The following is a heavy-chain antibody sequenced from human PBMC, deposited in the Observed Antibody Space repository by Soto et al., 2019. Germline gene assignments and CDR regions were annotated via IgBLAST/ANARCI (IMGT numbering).Heavy chain of an antibody. J-gene: IGHJ4*02. V-gene: IGHV3-11*01. CDR1: GFTFSDHY. Sequence: GGSLRLSCAASGFTFSDHYMSWIRQAPGKGLEWVSYISSSGSTIYYADSVKGRFTISRDNAKNSLYLQMNSLRAEDTAVYYCARVYDFWSGYYFDYWGQGTLVTVSS. CDR3: ARVYDFWSGYYFDY. D-gene: IGHD3-3*01. CDR2: ISSSGSTI.